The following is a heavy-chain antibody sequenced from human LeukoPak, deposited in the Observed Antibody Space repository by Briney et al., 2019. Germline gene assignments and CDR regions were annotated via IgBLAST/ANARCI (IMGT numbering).Heavy chain of an antibody. D-gene: IGHD4-17*01. J-gene: IGHJ4*02. CDR3: AREGPTTVTTDFDY. V-gene: IGHV3-33*01. CDR2: IWYDGSNK. Sequence: GGSLRLSCAASGFTFSSYGMHWFRQAPGKGLEWVAVIWYDGSNKYYADSVKGRFTISRDNSKNTLYLQMNSLRAEDTAVYYCAREGPTTVTTDFDYWGQGTLVTVSS. CDR1: GFTFSSYG.